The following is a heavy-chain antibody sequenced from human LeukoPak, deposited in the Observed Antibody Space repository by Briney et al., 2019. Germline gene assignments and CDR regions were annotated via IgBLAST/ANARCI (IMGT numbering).Heavy chain of an antibody. V-gene: IGHV4-34*01. CDR2: INHSGST. CDR1: GGSFSGYY. J-gene: IGHJ4*02. D-gene: IGHD4-17*01. CDR3: ARAIRDDYGDYYFDY. Sequence: PSETLSLTCAVYGGSFSGYYWSWIRQPPGKGLEWVGEINHSGSTNYNPSLKRRVTISVDTSKNQFSLKLSSVTAADTAVYYCARAIRDDYGDYYFDYWGQGTLVTVSS.